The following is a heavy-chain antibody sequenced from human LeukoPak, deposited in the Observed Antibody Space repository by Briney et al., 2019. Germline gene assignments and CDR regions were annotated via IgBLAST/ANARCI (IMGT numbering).Heavy chain of an antibody. Sequence: SETLSLTCAVSGYSISSGYYWGWIRQPPGKGLEWIGSVFHSGRTNYNPSLKSRVTISVDTSKNQFSLKLSSVTAADTAVYYCAKVAPSDFDYWGQGTLVTVSS. CDR3: AKVAPSDFDY. D-gene: IGHD2-15*01. CDR1: GYSISSGYY. J-gene: IGHJ4*02. CDR2: VFHSGRT. V-gene: IGHV4-38-2*01.